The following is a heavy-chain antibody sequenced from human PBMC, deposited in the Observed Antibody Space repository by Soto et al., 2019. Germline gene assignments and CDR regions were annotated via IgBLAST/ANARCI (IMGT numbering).Heavy chain of an antibody. CDR1: GFTFSRYA. CDR3: ARSRNSAVADSFDF. Sequence: QVQVVASGGGVVQPGRSLRLSCAASGFTFSRYAIHWVRQAPGKGLVWGAVISRDGSNKYYVDSVKGLFTISRDNSRNTVYLQMNSLRDEDTAVYYCARSRNSAVADSFDFWGQGTLVTVSS. CDR2: ISRDGSNK. D-gene: IGHD3-10*01. V-gene: IGHV3-30*04. J-gene: IGHJ4*02.